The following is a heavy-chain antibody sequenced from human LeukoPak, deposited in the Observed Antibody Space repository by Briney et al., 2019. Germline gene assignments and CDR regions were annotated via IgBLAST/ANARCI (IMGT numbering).Heavy chain of an antibody. D-gene: IGHD4-17*01. CDR3: ARDAGGSFTVTTFDY. J-gene: IGHJ4*02. CDR1: GGSFSGYY. V-gene: IGHV4-34*01. CDR2: INHSGST. Sequence: SETLSLTCAVYGGSFSGYYWSWIRQPPGKGLEWIGEINHSGSTNYNPSLKSRVTISVDTSKNQFSLKLSSVTAADTAVYYCARDAGGSFTVTTFDYWGQGTLVTVSS.